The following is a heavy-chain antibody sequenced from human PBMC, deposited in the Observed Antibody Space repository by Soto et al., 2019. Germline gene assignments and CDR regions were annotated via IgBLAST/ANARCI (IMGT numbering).Heavy chain of an antibody. CDR3: ARRDWSGSTTHFFFDY. CDR1: GGSIISSNW. Sequence: SETLSLTCAVSGGSIISSNWWNWVRQPPGKGLEWIGEIYHSGSTYYKPSLKSRVAMSVDTSKNQFSLKLTSATAADTAVYYCARRDWSGSTTHFFFDYWGQGVLVTVSS. V-gene: IGHV4-4*02. D-gene: IGHD1-1*01. J-gene: IGHJ4*02. CDR2: IYHSGST.